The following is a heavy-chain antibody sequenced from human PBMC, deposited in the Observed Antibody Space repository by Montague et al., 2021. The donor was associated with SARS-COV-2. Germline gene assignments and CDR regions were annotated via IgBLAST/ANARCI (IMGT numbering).Heavy chain of an antibody. Sequence: SETLSLTCTVSGGSISSSSYYWGWIRQPPGKGLEWIGSIYYSGSTYYNPSLKSRVTISVDTSKNQFSLKLSSVTAADTAVYYCARPSKTGYPPLYYYYGMDVWGQGTTVTVSS. CDR2: IYYSGST. J-gene: IGHJ6*02. CDR3: ARPSKTGYPPLYYYYGMDV. D-gene: IGHD3-9*01. V-gene: IGHV4-39*01. CDR1: GGSISSSSYY.